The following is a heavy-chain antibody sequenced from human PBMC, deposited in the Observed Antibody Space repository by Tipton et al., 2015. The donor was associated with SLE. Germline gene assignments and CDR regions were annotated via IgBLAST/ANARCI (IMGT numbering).Heavy chain of an antibody. CDR3: ARDRRGWYFDL. CDR1: GASISSGTYF. J-gene: IGHJ2*01. V-gene: IGHV4-61*02. D-gene: IGHD3-10*01. CDR2: IYTSGST. Sequence: TLSLTCTVSGASISSGTYFWSWIRQSAGKGLEWIGRIYTSGSTKYNPSLKSRVTLSLDTSKNQFSLKPSSVTAADTAVYYCARDRRGWYFDLWGRGTLVTVSS.